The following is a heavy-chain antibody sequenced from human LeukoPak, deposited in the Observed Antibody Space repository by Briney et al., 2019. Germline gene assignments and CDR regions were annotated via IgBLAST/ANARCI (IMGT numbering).Heavy chain of an antibody. D-gene: IGHD2-2*01. CDR3: WVVPYPQVFDY. J-gene: IGHJ4*02. V-gene: IGHV4-39*01. CDR2: IYYSGST. Sequence: PSETLSLTCTVSGGSISSSSYYWRWIRQPPGKGLERIGSIYYSGSTYYNPSLKSRVTISVDTSKNQFSLKLSSMTAADTAVYYCWVVPYPQVFDYWGQGTLVTVSS. CDR1: GGSISSSSYY.